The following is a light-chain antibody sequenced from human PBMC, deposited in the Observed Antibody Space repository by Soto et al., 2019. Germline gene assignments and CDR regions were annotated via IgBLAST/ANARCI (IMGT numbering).Light chain of an antibody. V-gene: IGLV2-14*01. CDR1: SSDVGGYNY. CDR3: SSYTRRSTYV. Sequence: QSALTQPASVSGSPGQSITISCTGTSSDVGGYNYVSWYQQHPGKAPKLMIYDVSNRPSGVSNRFSGSKSGNTASLTISGIQSADEADDYCSSYTRRSTYVFGTGAKLTVL. CDR2: DVS. J-gene: IGLJ1*01.